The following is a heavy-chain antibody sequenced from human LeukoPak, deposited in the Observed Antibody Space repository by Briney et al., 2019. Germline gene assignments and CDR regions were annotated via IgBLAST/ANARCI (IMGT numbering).Heavy chain of an antibody. D-gene: IGHD3-22*01. Sequence: GGSLRLSCAASGFTFSSYAMSWVRQAPGKGLEWVSAISGSGGSTYYADSVKGRFTISRDNSKNTLYLQMNSLRAEDTAVHYCAKSPNYYDSSGYYYSWGQGTLVTVSS. CDR3: AKSPNYYDSSGYYYS. V-gene: IGHV3-23*01. CDR1: GFTFSSYA. J-gene: IGHJ4*02. CDR2: ISGSGGST.